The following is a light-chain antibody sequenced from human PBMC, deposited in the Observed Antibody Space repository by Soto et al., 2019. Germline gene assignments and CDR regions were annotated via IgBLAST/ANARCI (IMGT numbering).Light chain of an antibody. Sequence: ITQSPATLSVSPGERATLPCRASQSVSDYLAWYQQRPGQAPRLLIFGASTRATGFPARFSGSGSGTEFTLPISSLQSEDFAVYYCQQYKDWPHTFGQGSKVDI. V-gene: IGKV3-15*01. J-gene: IGKJ1*01. CDR1: QSVSDY. CDR3: QQYKDWPHT. CDR2: GAS.